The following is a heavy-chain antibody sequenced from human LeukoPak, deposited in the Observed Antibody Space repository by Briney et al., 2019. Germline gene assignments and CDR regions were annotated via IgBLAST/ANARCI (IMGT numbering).Heavy chain of an antibody. J-gene: IGHJ4*02. CDR3: TRDKLTVRGVIITERME. V-gene: IGHV3-49*03. D-gene: IGHD3-10*01. CDR1: GFTFGDYA. Sequence: PGGSLRLSCTASGFTFGDYAMSWFRQAPGKGLEWVGFISSKAYGGTTEYAASVKGRFTISRDDSKSIAHLQMNSLKTEDTAVYYCTRDKLTVRGVIITERMEWGQGTLVTVSS. CDR2: ISSKAYGGTT.